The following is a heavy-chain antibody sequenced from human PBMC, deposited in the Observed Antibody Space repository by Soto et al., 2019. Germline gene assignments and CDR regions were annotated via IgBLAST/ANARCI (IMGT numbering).Heavy chain of an antibody. CDR2: INHSGST. V-gene: IGHV4-34*01. J-gene: IGHJ4*02. D-gene: IGHD6-13*01. CDR3: ARGLTAAAGIDYFDY. CDR1: GGSFSGYY. Sequence: SETLSLTCAVYGGSFSGYYWSWIRQPPGKGLEWIGEINHSGSTNYNPSLKSRVTISVDTSKNQFSLKLSSVTAADTAVYYCARGLTAAAGIDYFDYWGQGTLVTVSS.